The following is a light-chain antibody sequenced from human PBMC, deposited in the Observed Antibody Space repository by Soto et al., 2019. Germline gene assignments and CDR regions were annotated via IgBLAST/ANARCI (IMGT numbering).Light chain of an antibody. CDR2: GAS. CDR3: TEYAISVGP. V-gene: IGKV3-20*01. J-gene: IGKJ1*01. CDR1: QSVSSSY. Sequence: LTLSLVAVSLSTDEGATLSCRASQSVSSSYLAWYQQKPGQAPRLLIYGASSRATGIPDRFSGSGSGTDFTLTICSLEAEDFAVYCSTEYAISVGPFGQG.